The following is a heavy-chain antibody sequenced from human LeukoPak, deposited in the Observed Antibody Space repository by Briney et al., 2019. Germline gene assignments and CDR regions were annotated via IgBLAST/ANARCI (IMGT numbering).Heavy chain of an antibody. D-gene: IGHD5-24*01. CDR2: FYVGGAT. J-gene: IGHJ4*02. V-gene: IGHV3-53*01. CDR3: ARGDGYNFFDY. Sequence: GSLRLSCAASGFSVTNNYMSWVRQAPGKGLEWVSVFYVGGATYYADSVKGRFTISRDNSENTLYLQMKSLRAEDTAVYYCARGDGYNFFDYWGQGTLVTVSS. CDR1: GFSVTNNY.